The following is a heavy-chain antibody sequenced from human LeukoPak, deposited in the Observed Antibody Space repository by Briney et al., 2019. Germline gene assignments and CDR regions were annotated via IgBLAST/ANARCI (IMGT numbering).Heavy chain of an antibody. J-gene: IGHJ6*02. Sequence: ASVKVSCKVSGYTLTELSMHWVRQAPGKGLEWMGGFDPEDGETIYAQKFQGRVTMTRDTSTSTVYMELSSLRSEDTAVYYCARHVLVYSSSHREEYYGMDVWGQGTTVTVSS. D-gene: IGHD6-6*01. CDR1: GYTLTELS. CDR2: FDPEDGET. CDR3: ARHVLVYSSSHREEYYGMDV. V-gene: IGHV1-24*01.